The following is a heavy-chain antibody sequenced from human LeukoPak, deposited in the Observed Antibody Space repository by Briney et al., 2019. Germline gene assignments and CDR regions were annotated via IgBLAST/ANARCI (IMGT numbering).Heavy chain of an antibody. CDR1: GFTFSSYA. J-gene: IGHJ4*02. CDR3: ANDVRVKLADVPAADS. V-gene: IGHV3-23*01. D-gene: IGHD2-2*01. Sequence: GGSLRLSCAASGFTFSSYAMSWVRQARGKGLEWVSAISGSGGSTYYADSVKGRFTISRDNSKNTLYLQMNSLRAEDTGVYYCANDVRVKLADVPAADSWGQGTLVTVSS. CDR2: ISGSGGST.